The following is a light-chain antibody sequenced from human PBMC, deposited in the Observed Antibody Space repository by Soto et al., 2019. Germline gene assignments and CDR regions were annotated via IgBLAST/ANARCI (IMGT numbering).Light chain of an antibody. CDR3: QQRSNWPPIT. CDR1: QSVSSNY. CDR2: GET. V-gene: IGKV3D-20*02. Sequence: EIVLTQSPGTLSLSPGEGATLSCRASQSVSSNYLAWYHQKPGQAPKLLIYGETFRATGIPDRFSGSGSGTDFTLTISSLEPEDFAVYYCQQRSNWPPITSGQGTRLEIK. J-gene: IGKJ5*01.